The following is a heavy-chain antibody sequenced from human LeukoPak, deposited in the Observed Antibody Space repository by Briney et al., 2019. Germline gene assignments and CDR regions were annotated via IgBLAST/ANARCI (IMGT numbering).Heavy chain of an antibody. CDR1: GFTFDDYT. J-gene: IGHJ4*02. D-gene: IGHD6-19*01. CDR2: ISWDGGST. Sequence: QTGGSLRLSCAASGFTFDDYTMHWVRQAPGKGLEWVSLISWDGGSTYYADSVKGRFTISRDNSKNTLYLQMNSLRAEDTAVYYCAKEGTSSGWYLFADYWGQGTLVTVSS. V-gene: IGHV3-43*01. CDR3: AKEGTSSGWYLFADY.